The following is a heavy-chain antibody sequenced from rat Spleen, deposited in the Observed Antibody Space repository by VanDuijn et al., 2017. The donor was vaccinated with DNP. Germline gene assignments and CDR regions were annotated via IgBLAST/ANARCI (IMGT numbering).Heavy chain of an antibody. Sequence: QVQLQQSGAELAKPGSSVKISCKASGYTFTSYYTGWLKQTTGQALEWTGYIAPGSDGTKYNERFKGKATLTVDRSSSTAYLQLSSLTPVDTAVYYCARDYGGYRGWFAYWGQGTLVTVS. CDR2: IAPGSDGT. CDR3: ARDYGGYRGWFAY. V-gene: IGHV1-43*01. D-gene: IGHD1-11*01. CDR1: GYTFTSYY. J-gene: IGHJ3*01.